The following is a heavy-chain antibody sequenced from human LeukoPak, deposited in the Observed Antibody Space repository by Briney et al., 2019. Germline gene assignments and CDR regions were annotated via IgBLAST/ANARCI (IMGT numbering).Heavy chain of an antibody. CDR2: ISSSGTTI. CDR3: ARAKRNGFDI. J-gene: IGHJ3*02. V-gene: IGHV3-48*03. CDR1: GFTFSSYE. Sequence: GGSLRLSCAASGFTFSSYEMNWVRQAPGKGLEWVSYISSSGTTIYYADSVKGRFTISRDNAKNSLYLQMNSLRAEDTAVYYCARAKRNGFDIWGQGTMVTVSS.